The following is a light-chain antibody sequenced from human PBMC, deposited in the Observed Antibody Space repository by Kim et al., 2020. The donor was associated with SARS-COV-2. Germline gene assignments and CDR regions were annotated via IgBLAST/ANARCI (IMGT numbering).Light chain of an antibody. Sequence: QLVLTQSPSASASLGASVKLTCTLSSGHSKYAIAWHQQQPQKGPRYLMKLNSDGSHNKGDGIPDRFSGSSSGAERYLIISSLQSEDEADYYCQTWGTGFWVFGGGTKVTVL. CDR2: LNSDGSH. CDR1: SGHSKYA. J-gene: IGLJ3*02. V-gene: IGLV4-69*01. CDR3: QTWGTGFWV.